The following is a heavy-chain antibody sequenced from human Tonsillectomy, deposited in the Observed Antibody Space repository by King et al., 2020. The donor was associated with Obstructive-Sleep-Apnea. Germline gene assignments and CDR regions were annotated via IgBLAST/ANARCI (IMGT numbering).Heavy chain of an antibody. J-gene: IGHJ4*02. D-gene: IGHD3-10*01. CDR1: GGSISSGGYY. Sequence: VQLQESGPGLVKPSQTLSLTCTVSGGSISSGGYYWSWIRQHPGKGLEWIGYIYYSGSTYYNPSLKSRVTISVDTSKNQFSLKLSSVTAADTAVCYCARGSMVRGANFDYWGQGTLVTVSS. CDR2: IYYSGST. V-gene: IGHV4-31*03. CDR3: ARGSMVRGANFDY.